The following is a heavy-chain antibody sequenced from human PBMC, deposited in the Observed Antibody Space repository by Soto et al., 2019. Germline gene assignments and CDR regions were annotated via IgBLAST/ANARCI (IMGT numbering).Heavy chain of an antibody. J-gene: IGHJ4*02. D-gene: IGHD1-26*01. Sequence: QVQLQESGPGLVKPSGTLSLTCAVSGGSISSSNWWSWVRQPPGKGLEWIGEIYHSGSTNYNPSLKSRVTISVDKSKNQFSLKLSSVTAADTAVYYCARVPRGNAEWELQYFDYWGQGTLVTVSS. CDR3: ARVPRGNAEWELQYFDY. CDR1: GGSISSSNW. CDR2: IYHSGST. V-gene: IGHV4-4*02.